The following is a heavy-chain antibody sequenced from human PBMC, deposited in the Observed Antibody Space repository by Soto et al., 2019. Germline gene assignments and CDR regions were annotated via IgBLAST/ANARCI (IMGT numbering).Heavy chain of an antibody. J-gene: IGHJ4*02. Sequence: VKVSCKASGGTFSSYAISWVRQAPGQGLEWMGGIIPIFGTANYAQKFQGRVTITADESTSTAYMELSSLRSEDTAVYYCARDKTPKRDGYNWIPYYWGQGTLVTVSS. CDR3: ARDKTPKRDGYNWIPYY. CDR1: GGTFSSYA. D-gene: IGHD5-12*01. V-gene: IGHV1-69*13. CDR2: IIPIFGTA.